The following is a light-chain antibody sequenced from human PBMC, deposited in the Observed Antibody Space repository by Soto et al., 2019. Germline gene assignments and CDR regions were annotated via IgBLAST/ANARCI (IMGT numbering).Light chain of an antibody. V-gene: IGKV3-20*01. CDR1: KSVSSSY. CDR3: QQDGSSPPRA. Sequence: EIVLTQSPGTLSLSPGERATLSCMASKSVSSSYVAWYQQKPGQAPRLLIYSASSMATGIPDRFSGSGSWADFNLTISRLEPEDCAVYYGQQDGSSPPRAFGQGTKVEVK. J-gene: IGKJ1*01. CDR2: SAS.